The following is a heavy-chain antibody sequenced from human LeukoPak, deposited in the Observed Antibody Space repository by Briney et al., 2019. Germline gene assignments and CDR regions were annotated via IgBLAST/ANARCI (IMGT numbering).Heavy chain of an antibody. V-gene: IGHV3-21*01. Sequence: GGSLRLSCAASGFSFSGYSMNWVRQAPGKGLEWVSSISSTSSYIYYADSVKGRFTISRDNARNSLFLQMNNLRAEDAAVYFCARDGRSTWYEDSWGQGTLVTVSS. CDR3: ARDGRSTWYEDS. CDR1: GFSFSGYS. D-gene: IGHD6-13*01. CDR2: ISSTSSYI. J-gene: IGHJ4*02.